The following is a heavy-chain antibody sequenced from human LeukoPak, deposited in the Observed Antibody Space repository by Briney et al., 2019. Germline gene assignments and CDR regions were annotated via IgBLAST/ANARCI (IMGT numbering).Heavy chain of an antibody. D-gene: IGHD3-22*01. CDR1: GFTFSSYW. CDR2: INQDGSEK. CDR3: ASHVLMIVQTFDY. J-gene: IGHJ4*02. V-gene: IGHV3-7*01. Sequence: GRSLRLSCAASGFTFSSYWMSWVRQAPGKGLEWVANINQDGSEKYYVDSVKGRFTISRDNAKNSLYLQMNSLRAEDTAVYYCASHVLMIVQTFDYGGQGTLVTVSS.